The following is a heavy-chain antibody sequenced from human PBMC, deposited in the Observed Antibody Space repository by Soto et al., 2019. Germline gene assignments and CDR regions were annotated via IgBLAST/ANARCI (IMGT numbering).Heavy chain of an antibody. Sequence: QVQLVESGGGVVQPGGSLRLSCVASGFAFSTYSLHWVRQPPGKGLGWVAVISYDGMNAYYPDSVKGRFTVSRDNSKNSLYLHMTSLRPEDTAVFYCARGGEKISRVPDYYYGMDVWGQGTTVTISS. CDR3: ARGGEKISRVPDYYYGMDV. CDR2: ISYDGMNA. D-gene: IGHD7-27*01. V-gene: IGHV3-30*04. CDR1: GFAFSTYS. J-gene: IGHJ6*02.